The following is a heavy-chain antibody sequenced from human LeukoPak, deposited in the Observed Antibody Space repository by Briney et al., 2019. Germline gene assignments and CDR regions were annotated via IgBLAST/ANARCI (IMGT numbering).Heavy chain of an antibody. Sequence: SETLSLTCAVYGRSFSGYYWSWIRQPPGKGLEWIGEINHSGNTNYNPSLKSRVTISVDTSKNQFSMKLTSVTAADTAVYYCAREGGAYRPLDYSGQGTLVTVSS. J-gene: IGHJ4*02. CDR2: INHSGNT. CDR1: GRSFSGYY. D-gene: IGHD3-16*01. V-gene: IGHV4-34*01. CDR3: AREGGAYRPLDY.